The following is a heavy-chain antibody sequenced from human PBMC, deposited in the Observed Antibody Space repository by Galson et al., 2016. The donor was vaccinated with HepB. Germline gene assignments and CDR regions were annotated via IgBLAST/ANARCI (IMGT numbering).Heavy chain of an antibody. CDR1: GFPLRSYA. V-gene: IGHV3-23*01. J-gene: IGHJ3*02. D-gene: IGHD2-21*01. CDR3: AKDIPPRGHDAFDI. CDR2: ISASGGNT. Sequence: SLRLSCAASGFPLRSYAMSWVRQAPGKGLEWVSAISASGGNTYYADSVMGRFTISRDNSKNTLYLQMNSLRAEDTAIYYCAKDIPPRGHDAFDIWGQGTLVIVSS.